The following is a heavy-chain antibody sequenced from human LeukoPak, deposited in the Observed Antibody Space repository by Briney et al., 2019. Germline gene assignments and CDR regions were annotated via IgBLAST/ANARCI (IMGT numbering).Heavy chain of an antibody. CDR1: GYTFTSYY. Sequence: ASVKVSCKASGYTFTSYYMHWVRQAPGQGLEWMGIISPSGGSTTYAQKFQGRVTMTRDTSTSTVYMELSSLRSEDTAVYYCARGRVPREEFDYWGQGTLVTVSS. V-gene: IGHV1-46*01. CDR2: ISPSGGST. CDR3: ARGRVPREEFDY. J-gene: IGHJ4*02. D-gene: IGHD1-26*01.